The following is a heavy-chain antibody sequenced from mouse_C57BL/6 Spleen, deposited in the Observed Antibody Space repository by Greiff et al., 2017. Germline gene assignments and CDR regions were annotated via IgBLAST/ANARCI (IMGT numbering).Heavy chain of an antibody. CDR2: IDPSDSYT. J-gene: IGHJ4*01. V-gene: IGHV1-69*01. CDR1: GYTFTSYW. D-gene: IGHD2-4*01. Sequence: QVQLQQPGAELVMPGASVKLSCKASGYTFTSYWMHWVKQRPGQGLEWIGEIDPSDSYTNYNQKFKGKSTLTVDKSSSTAYMQLSSLTSEDSAVYYCARGGIYYDPYYAMDYWGQGTSVTVAS. CDR3: ARGGIYYDPYYAMDY.